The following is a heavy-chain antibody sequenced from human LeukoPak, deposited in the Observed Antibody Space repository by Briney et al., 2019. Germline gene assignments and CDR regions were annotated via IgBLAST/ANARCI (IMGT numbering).Heavy chain of an antibody. Sequence: SVKVSCKTSGGTFTSYAITWVRQAPGQGLEWMGKIIPISGTTNYAQKSQGRVTFTADESTSTAYMELSSLRSEDTALYYCARKLRLGGNWFDPWGQGTLVTVSS. CDR3: ARKLRLGGNWFDP. CDR1: GGTFTSYA. D-gene: IGHD1-26*01. CDR2: IIPISGTT. V-gene: IGHV1-69*15. J-gene: IGHJ5*02.